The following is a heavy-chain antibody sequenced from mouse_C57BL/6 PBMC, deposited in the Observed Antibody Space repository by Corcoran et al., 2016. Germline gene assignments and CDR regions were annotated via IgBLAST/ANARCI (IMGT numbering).Heavy chain of an antibody. D-gene: IGHD1-1*01. J-gene: IGHJ3*01. CDR2: IDPENGDT. CDR3: TSLHLLLRTGWFGY. Sequence: EVQLQQSGAELVRPGASVKLSCTASGFNIKDDYMHWVKQRPEQGLEWIGWIDPENGDTEYASKFQGKATITADTSSNTAYLQLSSLTYEDTAVYYCTSLHLLLRTGWFGYWGQVTLVTVSA. V-gene: IGHV14-4*01. CDR1: GFNIKDDY.